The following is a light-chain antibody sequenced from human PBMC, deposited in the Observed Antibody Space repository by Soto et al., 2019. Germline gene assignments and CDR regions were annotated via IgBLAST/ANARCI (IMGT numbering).Light chain of an antibody. CDR2: DDS. CDR3: PLWDSSSDHYV. J-gene: IGLJ1*01. Sequence: SYELTQPPSVSVAPGQTARITCGGNNIGSESVHWYQQKPVQAPVLVVYDDSDRPSGIPERFSGSNSGNTATLTITRVEAGDEADYYCPLWDSSSDHYVFGTGTKLTVL. CDR1: NIGSES. V-gene: IGLV3-21*02.